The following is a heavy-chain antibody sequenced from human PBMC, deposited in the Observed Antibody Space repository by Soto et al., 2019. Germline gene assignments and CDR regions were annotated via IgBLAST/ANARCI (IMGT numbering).Heavy chain of an antibody. CDR3: ARDKGRQQLGGNYYYITDI. J-gene: IGHJ6*02. Sequence: QVQLVQSGAEVKKPGSSVKVSCKASGGTFSSSAFSWVRQSPGQGLEWMGGLIPLFRTPDYGQRFQGRVTITADESAGTAYMERRGLRSEDTAVYFCARDKGRQQLGGNYYYITDIWGQGTTVTVSS. D-gene: IGHD3-3*02. V-gene: IGHV1-69*12. CDR1: GGTFSSSA. CDR2: LIPLFRTP.